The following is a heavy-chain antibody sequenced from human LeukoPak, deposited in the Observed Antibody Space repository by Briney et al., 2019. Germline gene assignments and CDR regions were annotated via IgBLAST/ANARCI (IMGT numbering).Heavy chain of an antibody. CDR2: IYYTGGT. D-gene: IGHD6-19*01. CDR1: GGSIGSDY. V-gene: IGHV4-59*08. J-gene: IGHJ4*02. Sequence: SETLSLTCTVSGGSIGSDYWTWIRQPPGKGLEYIGYIYYTGGTNYNPSLKSRVTISVDTSKNQFSLKLSSVTASDTAVYFCAKYGNSGWVIDNWGQGTLVTVSS. CDR3: AKYGNSGWVIDN.